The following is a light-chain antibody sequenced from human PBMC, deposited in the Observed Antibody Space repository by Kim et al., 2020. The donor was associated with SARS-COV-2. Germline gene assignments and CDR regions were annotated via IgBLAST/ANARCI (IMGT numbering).Light chain of an antibody. CDR3: QQYDNLPRT. CDR1: QDINND. CDR2: DAS. J-gene: IGKJ1*01. Sequence: ASVGDRVTLTCQASQDINNDLKCYQQKLGKAPKLLIYDASNSDTGVPSRFSVSGSGTDFTFTISSLQPEDIAISYCQQYDNLPRTFGQGTKVDIK. V-gene: IGKV1-33*01.